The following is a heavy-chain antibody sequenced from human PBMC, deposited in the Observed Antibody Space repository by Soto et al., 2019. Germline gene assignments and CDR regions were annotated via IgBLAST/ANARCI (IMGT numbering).Heavy chain of an antibody. Sequence: PGGSLRLSCADSGFTFSSYSMNWVRQAPGKGLEWVSYISSSSSTIYYADSVKGRFTISRDNAKNSLYLQMNSLRAEDTAVYYCAPDHPDIVVVPAYFDYWGQGTLVTVSS. CDR3: APDHPDIVVVPAYFDY. CDR2: ISSSSSTI. V-gene: IGHV3-48*01. CDR1: GFTFSSYS. D-gene: IGHD2-2*01. J-gene: IGHJ4*02.